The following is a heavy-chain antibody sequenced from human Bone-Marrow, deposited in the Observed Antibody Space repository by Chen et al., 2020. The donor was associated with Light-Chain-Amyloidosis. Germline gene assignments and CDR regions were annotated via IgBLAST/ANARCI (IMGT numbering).Heavy chain of an antibody. CDR2: ISGSGGSR. CDR3: ARAPTYCVGGSCYSEYFDY. D-gene: IGHD2-15*01. J-gene: IGHJ4*02. Sequence: GLEWVSTISGSGGSRYYGDSVKGRLTISRDNSKNALYLQMNSLRAEDTAVYYCARAPTYCVGGSCYSEYFDYWGQGTLVTVSS. V-gene: IGHV3-23*01.